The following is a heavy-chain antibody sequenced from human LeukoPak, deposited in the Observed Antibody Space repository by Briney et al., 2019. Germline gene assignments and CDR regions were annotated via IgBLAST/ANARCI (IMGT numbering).Heavy chain of an antibody. CDR1: GFTFSNYW. V-gene: IGHV3-74*01. CDR3: ARPDSGSYFYLDY. Sequence: GGSLRLSCAASGFTFSNYWMHWVRQAPGKGLVWVSRINSDGSSTSYADSVKGRFTISRDNAKNSLYLQMNSLRAEDTAVYYCARPDSGSYFYLDYWGQGTLVTVSS. CDR2: INSDGSST. J-gene: IGHJ4*02. D-gene: IGHD1-26*01.